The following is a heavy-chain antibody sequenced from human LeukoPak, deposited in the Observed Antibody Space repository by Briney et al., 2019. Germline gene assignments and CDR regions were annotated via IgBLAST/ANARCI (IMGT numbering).Heavy chain of an antibody. CDR2: ISYDGSNK. V-gene: IGHV3-30-3*01. Sequence: PGGSLRLSCAASGFTFSSYAMHWVRQAPGKGLEWVALISYDGSNKYYADSVKGRFTISRDNSKNTLYLQMNSLRAEDTAVYYCARDGDLAGYCGSFNCFPSDYWGQGTLVTVSS. J-gene: IGHJ4*02. CDR3: ARDGDLAGYCGSFNCFPSDY. CDR1: GFTFSSYA. D-gene: IGHD2-2*01.